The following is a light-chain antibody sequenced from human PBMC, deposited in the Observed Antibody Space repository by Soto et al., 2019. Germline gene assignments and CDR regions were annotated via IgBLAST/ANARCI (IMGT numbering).Light chain of an antibody. CDR3: CSYAGTYTYV. Sequence: QAVVTQPRSVSGSPGQSVTISCTGTSSDVGAYNYVSWYQQHPGKAPKLMIFDVTKRPSGVPDRFSGSKSGNTASLTISGLQAEDEADYFCCSYAGTYTYVFGTGTKVTVL. J-gene: IGLJ1*01. V-gene: IGLV2-11*01. CDR2: DVT. CDR1: SSDVGAYNY.